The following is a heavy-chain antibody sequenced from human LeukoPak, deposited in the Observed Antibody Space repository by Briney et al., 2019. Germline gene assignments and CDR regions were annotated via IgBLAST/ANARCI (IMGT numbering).Heavy chain of an antibody. CDR3: AKHSGNYFFDH. V-gene: IGHV3-23*01. J-gene: IGHJ4*02. CDR1: GFTFSTYA. CDR2: ISVSGGDT. Sequence: GASLRLSCAASGFTFSTYAMSWVRQAPGKGLGWVSAISVSGGDTFYADSARCRLTISRDNSMNTLYLQMNSLRAEDTAMYYCAKHSGNYFFDHWGQGTLVTVSA. D-gene: IGHD1-26*01.